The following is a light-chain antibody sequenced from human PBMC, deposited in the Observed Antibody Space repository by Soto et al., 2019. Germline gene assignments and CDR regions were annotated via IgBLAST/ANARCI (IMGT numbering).Light chain of an antibody. CDR3: QQYNNWPGT. CDR2: GAS. J-gene: IGKJ1*01. Sequence: ELVMTQSPSTLSGSAGERATLSCRASQSVSSNLAWYQQKPGQAPRLLIYGASTRATGIPARFSGSGSGTEFTLTISSLQSEDFAVYYCQQYNNWPGTFGQGTKVDIK. CDR1: QSVSSN. V-gene: IGKV3-15*01.